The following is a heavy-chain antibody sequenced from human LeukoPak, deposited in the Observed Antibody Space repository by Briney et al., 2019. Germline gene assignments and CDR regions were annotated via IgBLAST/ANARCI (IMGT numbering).Heavy chain of an antibody. CDR1: GGSISSYY. CDR3: ARDGYSSSWYDGRRLWYFDL. D-gene: IGHD6-13*01. CDR2: IYTSGST. V-gene: IGHV4-4*07. Sequence: SETLSLTCTVSGGSISSYYWSWIRQPAGKGLEWIGRIYTSGSTNYNPSLKSRVTMSVDTSKNQFSLKLSSVTAADTAVYYCARDGYSSSWYDGRRLWYFDLWGRGTLVTVSS. J-gene: IGHJ2*01.